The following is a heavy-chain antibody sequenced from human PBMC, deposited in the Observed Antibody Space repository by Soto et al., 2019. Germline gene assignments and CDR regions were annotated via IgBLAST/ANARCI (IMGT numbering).Heavy chain of an antibody. D-gene: IGHD3-9*01. CDR3: TTGIYYDILTGYHNVAY. CDR1: GFNLSHPW. V-gene: IGHV3-15*01. CDR2: IKSKTDGGTA. Sequence: WGSLRLSCVASGFNLSHPWMTWVRQAAGKGLEWVGRIKSKTDGGTADYAAPVKGRATISRDDSKNTVYLQMNSLKTEDTAVYYCTTGIYYDILTGYHNVAYWGQGALVTVSS. J-gene: IGHJ4*02.